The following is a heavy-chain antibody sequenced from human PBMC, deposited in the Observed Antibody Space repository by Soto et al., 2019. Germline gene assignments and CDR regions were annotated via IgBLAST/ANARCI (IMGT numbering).Heavy chain of an antibody. CDR1: GGSISSSNW. Sequence: QVQLQESGPGLVKPSGTLSLTCAVSGGSISSSNWWRWVRQPPGKGLEWIGEIYHSGSTNYNPSLKSRVTISVDKSKNQLTRKLSAVTAADSAVYYFARGSYSGSYRDYWGQGTLVTVSS. J-gene: IGHJ4*02. CDR3: ARGSYSGSYRDY. V-gene: IGHV4-4*02. CDR2: IYHSGST. D-gene: IGHD1-26*01.